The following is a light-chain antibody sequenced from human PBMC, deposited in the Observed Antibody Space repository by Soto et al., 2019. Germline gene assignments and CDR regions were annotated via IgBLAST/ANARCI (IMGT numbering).Light chain of an antibody. J-gene: IGLJ2*01. CDR1: SSDVGGYNY. CDR2: DVS. Sequence: QSALTQPASVSGSPGQSITISCTGTSSDVGGYNYVSWYQQHPGKAPKLMIYDVSNRSSGVSNRFSGSKSGNTASLTISGLQDEDDADYYCSSYTSSSTLCVFGGGTKLTVL. CDR3: SSYTSSSTLCV. V-gene: IGLV2-14*01.